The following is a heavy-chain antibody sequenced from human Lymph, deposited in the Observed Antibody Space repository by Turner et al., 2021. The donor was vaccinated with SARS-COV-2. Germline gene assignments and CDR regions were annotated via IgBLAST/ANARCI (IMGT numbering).Heavy chain of an antibody. CDR3: ARGRLDSYSGSSYSWFDP. D-gene: IGHD1-26*01. V-gene: IGHV1-69*04. Sequence: QVQVVQSGAEGKKPGTAAKVSRKASGGTFSSYAISWVRQAPGQGLEWMARITSVLGIANYAQKVQGRVTITADKSTSTVYMELSSLRSEDTAVYYCARGRLDSYSGSSYSWFDPWGQGTLVTVSS. J-gene: IGHJ5*02. CDR2: ITSVLGIA. CDR1: GGTFSSYA.